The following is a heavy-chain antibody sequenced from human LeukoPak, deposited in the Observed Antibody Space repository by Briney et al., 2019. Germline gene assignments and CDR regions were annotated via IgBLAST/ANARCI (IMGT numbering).Heavy chain of an antibody. D-gene: IGHD6-19*01. J-gene: IGHJ3*02. CDR3: ARRAAVAGFPDAFDI. Sequence: SETLSLTCTVSGGSISSSSYYWGWIRQPPGTGLECIGTIYYSGSTYYNPSLQSRVTMSVDTSKNHFSLKLTSVTAADTAVYYCARRAAVAGFPDAFDIWGQGTMVTVSS. CDR2: IYYSGST. CDR1: GGSISSSSYY. V-gene: IGHV4-39*07.